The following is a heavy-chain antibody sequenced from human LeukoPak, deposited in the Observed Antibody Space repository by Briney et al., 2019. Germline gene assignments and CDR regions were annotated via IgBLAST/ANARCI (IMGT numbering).Heavy chain of an antibody. CDR3: ASFYCSGGSCYQYFSYYYMDV. V-gene: IGHV4-34*01. J-gene: IGHJ6*03. CDR1: GGSFSGYY. D-gene: IGHD2-15*01. CDR2: INHSGST. Sequence: SETLSLTCAVYGGSFSGYYWSWIRQPPGKGLEWIGEINHSGSTNYNPSLKSRVTISVDTSKNQFSLKLNSVIAADTAVYYCASFYCSGGSCYQYFSYYYMDVWGKGTTVTISS.